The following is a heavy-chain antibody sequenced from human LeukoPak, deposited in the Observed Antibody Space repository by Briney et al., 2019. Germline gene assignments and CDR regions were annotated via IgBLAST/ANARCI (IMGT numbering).Heavy chain of an antibody. Sequence: ASVKVSCKASGYTFTSYYMHWVRQAPGQGLEWMGWINPNSGDTNYAQKFQGRVTMTRDTSISTAYLELSRLRSDDTAVYYCARVRYRLAETYIDYWGQGTLVTVSS. CDR3: ARVRYRLAETYIDY. J-gene: IGHJ4*02. V-gene: IGHV1-2*02. CDR1: GYTFTSYY. D-gene: IGHD3-16*01. CDR2: INPNSGDT.